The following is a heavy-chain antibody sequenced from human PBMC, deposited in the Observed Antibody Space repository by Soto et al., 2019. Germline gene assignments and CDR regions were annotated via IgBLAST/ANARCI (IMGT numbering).Heavy chain of an antibody. CDR2: IYWDDDK. Sequence: QITLKESGPTLVRPTQTLTLTCTVSGFLLDPWGVGVGWIRQSPGKAPEWLALIYWDDDKRYSPTLKNRLNITKDTSKNQVVLTVTNMDPVDTVTYYCARALGSWGSYYFDHWGQGTLVTVSS. CDR3: ARALGSWGSYYFDH. CDR1: GFLLDPWGVG. J-gene: IGHJ4*02. V-gene: IGHV2-5*02. D-gene: IGHD3-10*01.